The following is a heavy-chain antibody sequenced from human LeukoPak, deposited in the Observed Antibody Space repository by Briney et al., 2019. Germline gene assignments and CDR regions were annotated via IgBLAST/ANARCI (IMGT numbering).Heavy chain of an antibody. Sequence: QPGGSLRLSCASSGFTFSSYEMNWVRQAPGKGLEWVSYISSSGSTIYYADSVKGRFTISRDNAKNSLYLQMNSLRAEDTAVYYCAELGITMIGGVWGKGTTVTISS. V-gene: IGHV3-48*03. D-gene: IGHD3-10*02. CDR2: ISSSGSTI. J-gene: IGHJ6*04. CDR3: AELGITMIGGV. CDR1: GFTFSSYE.